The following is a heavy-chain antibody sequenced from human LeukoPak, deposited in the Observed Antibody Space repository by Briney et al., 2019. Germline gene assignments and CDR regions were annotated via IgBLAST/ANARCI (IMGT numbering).Heavy chain of an antibody. Sequence: SETLSLTCTVSGGSISSIIYYWGWIRQPPGKGLEWIGTIYYSGSTYCNLSLKSRVTISVDTSRNQFSLKLSSVTAADTAVYYCARHSRSVDYGSGSYTWDYWGQGTLVTVSS. CDR1: GGSISSIIYY. V-gene: IGHV4-39*01. CDR3: ARHSRSVDYGSGSYTWDY. D-gene: IGHD3-10*01. CDR2: IYYSGST. J-gene: IGHJ4*02.